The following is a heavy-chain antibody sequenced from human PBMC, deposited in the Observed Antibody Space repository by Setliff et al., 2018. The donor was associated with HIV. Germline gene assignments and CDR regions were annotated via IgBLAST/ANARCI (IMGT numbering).Heavy chain of an antibody. CDR2: IKSKTGGGTT. J-gene: IGHJ6*02. D-gene: IGHD5-18*01. V-gene: IGHV3-15*01. CDR1: GFTFSNAW. CDR3: TTGPAYSFGNQFYYGIDV. Sequence: PGGSLRLSCAASGFTFSNAWMSWVRQAPGKGLEWVGRIKSKTGGGTTDYAAPVKGRFTISRDDSKTTLYLQMNSLKTEDTAVYYCTTGPAYSFGNQFYYGIDVWGQGTTVTVSS.